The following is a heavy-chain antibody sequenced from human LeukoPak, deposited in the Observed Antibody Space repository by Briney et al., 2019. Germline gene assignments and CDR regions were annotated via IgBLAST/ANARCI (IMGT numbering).Heavy chain of an antibody. CDR3: AREHSDHFFDY. D-gene: IGHD2/OR15-2a*01. Sequence: SETLSLTCTVSGGSISGYYWNWIRQPPGKGLEWIGYIYYSGSTNFNPSLKSRVTISVDTSNNQFSLRLRSVTAVDTAVYYCAREHSDHFFDYGGRGTLVTVSS. CDR1: GGSISGYY. CDR2: IYYSGST. V-gene: IGHV4-59*01. J-gene: IGHJ4*02.